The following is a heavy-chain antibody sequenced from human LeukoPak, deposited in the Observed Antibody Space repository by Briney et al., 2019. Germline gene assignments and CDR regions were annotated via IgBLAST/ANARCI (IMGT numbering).Heavy chain of an antibody. CDR3: ARQEIVSLYGGYYDY. Sequence: SETLSLTCSVSGDSIGGSGYYWGWVRQPPGKGREWIGSIYYSGSTYYNPSLKSRVTISVDTSKNQFSLKLSSVTAADTAVYYCARQEIVSLYGGYYDYWGQGTLVTVSS. CDR2: IYYSGST. J-gene: IGHJ4*02. D-gene: IGHD3-16*01. CDR1: GDSIGGSGYY. V-gene: IGHV4-39*07.